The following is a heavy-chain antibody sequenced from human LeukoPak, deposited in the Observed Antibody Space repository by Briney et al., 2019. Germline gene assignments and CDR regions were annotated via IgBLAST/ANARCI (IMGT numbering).Heavy chain of an antibody. J-gene: IGHJ3*02. CDR2: IYSGGST. D-gene: IGHD5-24*01. V-gene: IGHV3-53*01. CDR3: ASQDDYDAFDI. Sequence: GGSLRLSCAASGFTVSSNYMSWVRQAPGKGLEWVSVIYSGGSTYYADSVKGRFTISRDNSKNTLYLRMNSLRAEDTAVYYCASQDDYDAFDIWGQGTMVTVSS. CDR1: GFTVSSNY.